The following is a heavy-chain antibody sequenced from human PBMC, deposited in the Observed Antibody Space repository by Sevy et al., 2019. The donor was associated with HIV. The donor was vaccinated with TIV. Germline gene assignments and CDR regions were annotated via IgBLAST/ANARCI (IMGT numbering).Heavy chain of an antibody. Sequence: SEILSLTCTVSGGSISSGGYYWSWIRQHPGKGLEWIGYIYYSGSTYYNPSLKSRVTISVDTSKIQFSLMLSSETAADTAVYYCARDLRQDFRSGPIGGYYFDYWGQGTLVTVSS. CDR2: IYYSGST. D-gene: IGHD3-3*01. CDR1: GGSISSGGYY. J-gene: IGHJ4*02. CDR3: ARDLRQDFRSGPIGGYYFDY. V-gene: IGHV4-31*03.